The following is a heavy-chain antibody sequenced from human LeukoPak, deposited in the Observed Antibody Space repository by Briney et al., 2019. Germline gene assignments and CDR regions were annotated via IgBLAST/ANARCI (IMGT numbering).Heavy chain of an antibody. Sequence: SGGSLRLSCAASGLTFSRDWMSWVRQAPGKGLEWVASIKQDGSEKYYVDSVKGRVTISRDNAKNSLYLQMNSLRAEDTAVYYCARVFGAGYSDYWGQGTLVTVSS. CDR1: GLTFSRDW. CDR2: IKQDGSEK. D-gene: IGHD4/OR15-4a*01. CDR3: ARVFGAGYSDY. V-gene: IGHV3-7*01. J-gene: IGHJ4*02.